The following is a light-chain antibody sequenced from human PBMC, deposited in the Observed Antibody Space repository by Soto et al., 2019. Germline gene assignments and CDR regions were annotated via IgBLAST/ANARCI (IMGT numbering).Light chain of an antibody. J-gene: IGKJ4*01. CDR1: QSVSSY. CDR2: DAS. CDR3: KQGLT. V-gene: IGKV3-11*01. Sequence: EIVLTQSPATLSLSPGERATLSCRASQSVSSYLAWYQQKPGQAPRLLIYDASNRATGIPARFSGSGSGTDFTLTISSLEPEDFAVYYCKQGLTFGGGTKVDIK.